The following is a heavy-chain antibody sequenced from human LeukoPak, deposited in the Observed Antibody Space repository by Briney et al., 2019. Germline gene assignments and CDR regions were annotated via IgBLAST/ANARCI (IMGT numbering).Heavy chain of an antibody. D-gene: IGHD1-26*01. Sequence: SETLSLTCTVSGGSISSRSYYWGWIRQPPGKGLEWIGSIYFSGSTYHNPSLKSRVTISVDPSKNQFSLKLTSLTAAGTAVYYCARQGSSGSYLEYWGQGTLVTVSS. CDR3: ARQGSSGSYLEY. J-gene: IGHJ4*02. V-gene: IGHV4-39*01. CDR2: IYFSGST. CDR1: GGSISSRSYY.